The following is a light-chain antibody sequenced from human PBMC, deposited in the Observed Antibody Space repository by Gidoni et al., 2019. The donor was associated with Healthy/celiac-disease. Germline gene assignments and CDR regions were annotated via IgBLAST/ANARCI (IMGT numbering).Light chain of an antibody. CDR3: LQDYNYPPT. V-gene: IGKV1-6*01. Sequence: AIQLTQSPSSLSASVGDRVTITCRASQGIRNDLGWYQQKPGKAPKLLIYAASSLQSGVPSRCSGSGSGTDFTLTISSLQPEDFATYYCLQDYNYPPTFGQGTKVEIK. CDR1: QGIRND. J-gene: IGKJ1*01. CDR2: AAS.